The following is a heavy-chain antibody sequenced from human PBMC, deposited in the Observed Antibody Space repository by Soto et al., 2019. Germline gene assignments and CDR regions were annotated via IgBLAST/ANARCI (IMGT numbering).Heavy chain of an antibody. V-gene: IGHV3-21*04. D-gene: IGHD4-4*01. CDR2: ISSSSSYI. CDR1: GFTFSSYS. J-gene: IGHJ6*02. Sequence: LRLSCAASGFTFSSYSMNWVRQAPGKGLEWVSAISSSSSYIYYADSVKGRFTISRDNAKNTLYLHINSLRAEDTAAYYCTKDHSTVSVYYYYGMDVWGQGTTVTVSS. CDR3: TKDHSTVSVYYYYGMDV.